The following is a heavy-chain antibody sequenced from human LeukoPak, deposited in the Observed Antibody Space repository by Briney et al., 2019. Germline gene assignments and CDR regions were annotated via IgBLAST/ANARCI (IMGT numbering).Heavy chain of an antibody. V-gene: IGHV3-74*03. J-gene: IGHJ4*02. CDR2: ISGDGSST. Sequence: GGSLRLSCAASGFTFSNYWMHWVRQAPGKGLVWVSHISGDGSSTTYADSVKGRLTISRDNAKNTLYLQMNSLRAEDTGVYYCARGDSSTRLYFDCWGQETLVTVSS. D-gene: IGHD2-2*01. CDR3: ARGDSSTRLYFDC. CDR1: GFTFSNYW.